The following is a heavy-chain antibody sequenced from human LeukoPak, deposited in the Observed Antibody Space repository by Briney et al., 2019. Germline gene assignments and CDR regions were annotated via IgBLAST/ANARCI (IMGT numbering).Heavy chain of an antibody. CDR1: GYTFTNYH. CDR3: ARTTSMTASGYDY. Sequence: GASVTVSFKSSGYTFTNYHINWVRQASGQGLEWMTWINPDTGDKGYARKFQDRVTITTDTSISTAYMELSSLSSEDTAVYFCARTTSMTASGYDYWGQGTLVTVSS. CDR2: INPDTGDK. D-gene: IGHD2-21*02. V-gene: IGHV1-8*03. J-gene: IGHJ4*02.